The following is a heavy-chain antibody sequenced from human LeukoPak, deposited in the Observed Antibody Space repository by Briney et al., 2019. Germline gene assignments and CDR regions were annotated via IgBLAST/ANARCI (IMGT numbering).Heavy chain of an antibody. CDR1: GGSITSYY. CDR3: ARGGVNYKIAGP. CDR2: IYYSGST. J-gene: IGHJ5*02. Sequence: SETLSLTCTVSGGSITSYYWTWIRQPPGKGLEWIGYIYYSGSTSYNPSLKSRVTISVDTCKNQFSLKLSSVTAADTAVYYCARGGVNYKIAGPWGQGALVTVSS. D-gene: IGHD3-10*01. V-gene: IGHV4-59*01.